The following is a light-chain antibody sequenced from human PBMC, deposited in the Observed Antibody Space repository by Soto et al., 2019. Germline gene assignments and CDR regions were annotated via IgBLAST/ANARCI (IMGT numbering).Light chain of an antibody. CDR2: GVS. V-gene: IGKV3-15*01. J-gene: IGKJ5*01. CDR1: QTVSNN. CDR3: QHYNNWPII. Sequence: EIVMTQSPATLSVSPGERATLSCRASQTVSNNLAWYHQKPGQAPRLLIYGVSTRATGIPARFSGSGSGTEFTLTISGLQSEDFAVYYCQHYNNWPIIFGQGTRLEIK.